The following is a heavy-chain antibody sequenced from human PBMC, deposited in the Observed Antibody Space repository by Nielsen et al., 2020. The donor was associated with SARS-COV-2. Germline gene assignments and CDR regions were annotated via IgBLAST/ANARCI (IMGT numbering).Heavy chain of an antibody. V-gene: IGHV4-59*01. D-gene: IGHD7-27*01. Sequence: SETLSLTCTVSGGSISSYYWSWIRQPPGKGLEWIGYIYYSGSTNYNPSLKSRVTISVDTSKDQFSLKLSSVTAADTAVYYWARSNWGVIDYWGQGTLVTVSS. CDR1: GGSISSYY. CDR3: ARSNWGVIDY. J-gene: IGHJ4*02. CDR2: IYYSGST.